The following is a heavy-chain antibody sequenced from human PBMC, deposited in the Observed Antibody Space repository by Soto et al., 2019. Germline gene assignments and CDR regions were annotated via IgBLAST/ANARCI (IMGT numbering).Heavy chain of an antibody. D-gene: IGHD3-10*01. CDR2: IYYSGST. CDR3: ARHYGSGSYPLDY. J-gene: IGHJ4*02. Sequence: QVQLQESGPGLVKPSETLSLTCTVSGGSISGYYWSWIRQPPGKELQYIGYIYYSGSTNYNPSLRSRVPMSVDTSKNQFSLRLNSVTAADTAVYYCARHYGSGSYPLDYWGQGTLVTVSS. CDR1: GGSISGYY. V-gene: IGHV4-59*08.